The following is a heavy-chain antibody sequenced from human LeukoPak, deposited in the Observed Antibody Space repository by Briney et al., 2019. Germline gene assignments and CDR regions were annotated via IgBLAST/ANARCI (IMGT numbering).Heavy chain of an antibody. J-gene: IGHJ5*02. V-gene: IGHV3-48*03. Sequence: GGSLRLSCAASGFTFSSYEMNWVRQAPGKGLEWVSYISSSGSTIYYADSVKGRFTISRDNAKNSLYLQMNSLRAEDTAVYYCARVEAVAGYNWFDPWGQGTLVTVSS. CDR3: ARVEAVAGYNWFDP. CDR1: GFTFSSYE. D-gene: IGHD6-19*01. CDR2: ISSSGSTI.